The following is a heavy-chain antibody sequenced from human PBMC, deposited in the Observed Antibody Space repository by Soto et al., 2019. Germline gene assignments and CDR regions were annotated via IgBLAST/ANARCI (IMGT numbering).Heavy chain of an antibody. CDR1: GGSISSSSYY. J-gene: IGHJ6*02. D-gene: IGHD2-21*02. CDR2: IYYSGST. CDR3: VREDDGGDRDYYGLDV. Sequence: PSETLSLTCTVSGGSISSSSYYWCWIRQPPGKGLEWIGSIYYSGSTYYNPSLKSRVTISVDTSKNLFSLKLTSVTAADTAVYFCVREDDGGDRDYYGLDVWGQGTTVTVSS. V-gene: IGHV4-39*07.